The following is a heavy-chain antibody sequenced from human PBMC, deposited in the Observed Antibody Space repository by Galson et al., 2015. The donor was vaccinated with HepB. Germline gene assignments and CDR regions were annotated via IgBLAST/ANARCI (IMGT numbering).Heavy chain of an antibody. CDR2: IKQDGSEK. V-gene: IGHV3-7*03. J-gene: IGHJ3*02. Sequence: SLRLSCAASGFTFSSYWMSWVRQAPGKGLGWVANIKQDGSEKYYVDSVKGRFTISRDKAKNSLYLQMNSLRAEDTAVYYCARTRVGVHSSGYPYDAFDIWGQGTMVTVSS. CDR3: ARTRVGVHSSGYPYDAFDI. CDR1: GFTFSSYW. D-gene: IGHD3-22*01.